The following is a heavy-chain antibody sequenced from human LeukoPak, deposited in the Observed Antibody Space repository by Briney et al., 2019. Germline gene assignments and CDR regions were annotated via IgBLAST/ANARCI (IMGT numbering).Heavy chain of an antibody. J-gene: IGHJ4*02. CDR3: ARWQEGSGTYYIDH. CDR1: GYIFTGYY. D-gene: IGHD3-10*01. V-gene: IGHV1-2*02. Sequence: ASVKVSWKGSGYIFTGYYMKWVRQAPGQGLECMGWLHPNNGATNYAQKFQGRITLTRDPSISTAYMELSSLTSDDTAVYFCARWQEGSGTYYIDHWGQGTLVTVSS. CDR2: LHPNNGAT.